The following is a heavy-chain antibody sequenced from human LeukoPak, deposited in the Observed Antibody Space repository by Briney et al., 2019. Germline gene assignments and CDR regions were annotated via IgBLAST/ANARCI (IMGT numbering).Heavy chain of an antibody. CDR3: ARLVVWIARGYSYGRKFDY. CDR2: ISAYNGNT. J-gene: IGHJ4*02. V-gene: IGHV1-18*01. CDR1: GYTFTSYG. D-gene: IGHD5-18*01. Sequence: ASVKVSCKASGYTFTSYGISWVRQAPGQWLELMGWISAYNGNTNYAQKLQGRVTMTTDTSTSTAYMELRSLRSDDTAVYYCARLVVWIARGYSYGRKFDYWGQGTLVTVSS.